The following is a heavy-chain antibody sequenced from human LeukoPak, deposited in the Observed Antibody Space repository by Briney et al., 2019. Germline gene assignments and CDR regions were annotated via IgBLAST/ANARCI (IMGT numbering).Heavy chain of an antibody. V-gene: IGHV3-21*01. CDR1: GFMSNNFT. J-gene: IGHJ6*02. CDR2: ISRTTSFK. Sequence: GGSLRLSCAASGFMSNNFTMNWVRQAPGKGLEWVSSISRTTSFKYYADSLKGRFTISRDNIKNSLYLQMNSLRAEDTAVYYCVRGVIVGDVWGQGTTVTVS. CDR3: VRGVIVGDV. D-gene: IGHD1-26*01.